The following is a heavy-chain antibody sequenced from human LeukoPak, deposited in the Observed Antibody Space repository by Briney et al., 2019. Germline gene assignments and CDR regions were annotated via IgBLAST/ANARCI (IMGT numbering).Heavy chain of an antibody. J-gene: IGHJ4*02. CDR3: AREWGYGDYFDY. CDR1: GFTFRTYV. V-gene: IGHV3-48*03. Sequence: SGGSLRLSCAASGFTFRTYVMNWVRQAPGKGLDWVSYISVTGATIYYADSVKGRFTISRDNAKNSLYLQMNSLRAEDTAVYYCAREWGYGDYFDYWGQGTLVTVSS. CDR2: ISVTGATI. D-gene: IGHD4-17*01.